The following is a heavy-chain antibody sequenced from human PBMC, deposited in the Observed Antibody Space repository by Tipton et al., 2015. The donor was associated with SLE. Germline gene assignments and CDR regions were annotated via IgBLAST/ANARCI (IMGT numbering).Heavy chain of an antibody. CDR1: GGSISSGGHY. D-gene: IGHD3-16*01. CDR2: IYYSGST. V-gene: IGHV4-31*03. J-gene: IGHJ2*01. Sequence: TLSLTCTVSGGSISSGGHYWSWIRQHPGKGLEWIGYIYYSGSTFYNPSLNSRVTISVDTSKNQFSLKLTSVTAADTAVYYCARRGGGGFFDLWGRGSLVTVSS. CDR3: ARRGGGGFFDL.